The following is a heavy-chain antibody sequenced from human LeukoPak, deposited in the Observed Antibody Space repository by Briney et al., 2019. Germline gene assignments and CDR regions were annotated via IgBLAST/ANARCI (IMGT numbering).Heavy chain of an antibody. CDR1: GASISTGGFY. Sequence: PSETLSLTCTISGASISTGGFYWTWIRQPPGEGLEWIGYIYYTGSVDYNASLKSRVTISVDTSKNQFSLKLSSVTAADTAVYYCARDGSSLGYYYYGMDVWGQGTTVTVSS. J-gene: IGHJ6*02. CDR3: ARDGSSLGYYYYGMDV. V-gene: IGHV4-61*08. CDR2: IYYTGSV. D-gene: IGHD6-6*01.